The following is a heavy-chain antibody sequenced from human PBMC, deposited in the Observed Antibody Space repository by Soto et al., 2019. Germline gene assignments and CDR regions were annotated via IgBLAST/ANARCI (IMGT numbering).Heavy chain of an antibody. CDR3: ARDHWGYCSSTSSLSPWFDP. CDR1: GGTFSRYA. CDR2: IIPIFGTA. Sequence: SLKVASNASGGTFSRYAISWVRHAPLQGLEWMGGIIPIFGTANYARKFQGRVTITADEYTSTDYTELSSPRPEDTAVYYCARDHWGYCSSTSSLSPWFDPWGQGTLVSVSS. D-gene: IGHD2-2*01. V-gene: IGHV1-69*13. J-gene: IGHJ5*02.